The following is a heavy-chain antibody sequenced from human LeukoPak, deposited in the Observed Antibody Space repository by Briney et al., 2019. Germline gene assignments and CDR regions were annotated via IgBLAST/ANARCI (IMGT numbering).Heavy chain of an antibody. CDR1: GFTFSSYG. CDR2: ISYDGSNK. D-gene: IGHD6-19*01. V-gene: IGHV3-30*18. Sequence: GGSLRLSCAASGFTFSSYGMHWVRQAPGKGLEWVAVISYDGSNKYYADSVKGRFTISRDNSKNTLYLQMNSLRAEDTAVYYCAKSHRQWLVPFDYWGQGTLVTVSS. J-gene: IGHJ4*02. CDR3: AKSHRQWLVPFDY.